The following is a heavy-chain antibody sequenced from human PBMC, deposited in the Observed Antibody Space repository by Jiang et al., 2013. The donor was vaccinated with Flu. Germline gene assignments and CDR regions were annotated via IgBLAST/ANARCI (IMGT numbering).Heavy chain of an antibody. Sequence: SGAEVKKPGASVTVSCKASGYTFSDSYLHWVRQAPGQGLEWMGWINPDSGSTNYSQKFRGRVTMTRDTSINTAYMDLRRLRYDDTAVYYCARIPRGSGGYDYWGQGTPVTVSS. CDR1: GYTFSDSY. J-gene: IGHJ4*02. D-gene: IGHD5-12*01. V-gene: IGHV1-2*02. CDR2: INPDSGST. CDR3: ARIPRGSGGYDY.